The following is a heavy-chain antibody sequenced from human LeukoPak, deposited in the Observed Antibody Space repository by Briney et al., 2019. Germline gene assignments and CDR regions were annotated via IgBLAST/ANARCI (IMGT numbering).Heavy chain of an antibody. CDR2: IIPIFGTA. CDR3: ARPDGDRGYSYGYNY. J-gene: IGHJ4*02. Sequence: VASVKVSCKASGGTFSSYAISWVRQAPGQGLEWMGGIIPIFGTANYAQKFQGRVTITADESTSTAYMELSSLRSEDTAVYYCARPDGDRGYSYGYNYWGQGTLVTVSS. CDR1: GGTFSSYA. V-gene: IGHV1-69*13. D-gene: IGHD5-18*01.